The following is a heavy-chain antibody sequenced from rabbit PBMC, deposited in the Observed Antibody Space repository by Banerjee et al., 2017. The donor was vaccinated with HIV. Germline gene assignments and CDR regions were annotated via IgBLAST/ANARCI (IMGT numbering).Heavy chain of an antibody. Sequence: QEQLVESGGGLVQPEGSLTLTCTASGFSFSSTYWICWVRQAPGKGLEWIACIDTGSETTYYASWAKGRFTISATSSTTVTLQMTSLTAADTATYFCARDWSTDGNFWGQGTLVTVS. V-gene: IGHV1S45*01. CDR1: GFSFSSTYW. D-gene: IGHD5-1*01. J-gene: IGHJ6*01. CDR2: IDTGSETT. CDR3: ARDWSTDGNF.